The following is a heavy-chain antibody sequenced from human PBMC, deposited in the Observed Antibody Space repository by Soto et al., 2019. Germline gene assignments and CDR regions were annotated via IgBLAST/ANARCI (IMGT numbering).Heavy chain of an antibody. Sequence: GGSLRLSCAASGFTFDDYAMHWVRQAPGKGLEWVSGISWNSGSIGYADSVKGRFTISRDNAKNSLYLQMNSLRAEDTALYYCAKDTGGYSYGSPKDYWGQGTLATVSS. CDR3: AKDTGGYSYGSPKDY. D-gene: IGHD5-18*01. CDR2: ISWNSGSI. V-gene: IGHV3-9*01. J-gene: IGHJ4*02. CDR1: GFTFDDYA.